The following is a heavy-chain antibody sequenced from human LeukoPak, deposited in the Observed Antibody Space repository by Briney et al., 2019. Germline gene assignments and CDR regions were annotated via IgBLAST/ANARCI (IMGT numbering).Heavy chain of an antibody. CDR2: ISYDGSNK. Sequence: PGRSLRLSCAASGFTFSSYAMHWVRQAPGKGLEWVAVISYDGSNKYYADSVKGRFTISRDNSKNTLYLQMNSLRAEDTAVYYCAKDSSGYYYSPTSFWGQGTLVTVSS. CDR3: AKDSSGYYYSPTSF. V-gene: IGHV3-30-3*01. D-gene: IGHD3-22*01. J-gene: IGHJ4*02. CDR1: GFTFSSYA.